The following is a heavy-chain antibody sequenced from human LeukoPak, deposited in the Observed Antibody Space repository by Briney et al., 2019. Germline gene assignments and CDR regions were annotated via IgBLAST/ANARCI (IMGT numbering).Heavy chain of an antibody. Sequence: PGRSLRLSCAASGFTFSIYAMHWVRQAPGKGLEWVALISYDGSNKYYADSVKGRFTISRDNSKNTLYLQMNSLRAEDTAVYNCARDLDRRKVGGVKYWGQGTLVTVSS. CDR1: GFTFSIYA. J-gene: IGHJ4*02. D-gene: IGHD3-3*01. CDR2: ISYDGSNK. CDR3: ARDLDRRKVGGVKY. V-gene: IGHV3-30*04.